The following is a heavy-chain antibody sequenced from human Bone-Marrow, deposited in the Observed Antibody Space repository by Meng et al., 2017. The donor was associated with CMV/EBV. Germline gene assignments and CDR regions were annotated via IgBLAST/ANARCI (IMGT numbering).Heavy chain of an antibody. CDR2: MNPNSGNT. Sequence: ASVKVSCKASGYTFTSYDINWVRQATGQGLEWMGWMNPNSGNTGYAQKFQGRVTMTRNTSISTAYMELSSLRSEDTAVYYCARGTYSSSSFGFYYYYYGMDVWGQGTTVTVSS. D-gene: IGHD6-6*01. V-gene: IGHV1-8*02. J-gene: IGHJ6*02. CDR3: ARGTYSSSSFGFYYYYYGMDV. CDR1: GYTFTSYD.